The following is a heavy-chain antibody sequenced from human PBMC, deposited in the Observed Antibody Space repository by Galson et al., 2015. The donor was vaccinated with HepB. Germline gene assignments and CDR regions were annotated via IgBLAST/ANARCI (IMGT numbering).Heavy chain of an antibody. CDR1: GFTFSSYG. CDR3: AKSSPIFGVAQPYYYYYYMDV. D-gene: IGHD3-3*01. V-gene: IGHV3-30*18. J-gene: IGHJ6*03. Sequence: SLRLSCAASGFTFSSYGMHWVRQAPGKGLEWVAVISYDGSNKYYADSVKGRFTISRDNSKNTLYLQMNSLRAEDTAVYYCAKSSPIFGVAQPYYYYYYMDVWGKGTTVTVSS. CDR2: ISYDGSNK.